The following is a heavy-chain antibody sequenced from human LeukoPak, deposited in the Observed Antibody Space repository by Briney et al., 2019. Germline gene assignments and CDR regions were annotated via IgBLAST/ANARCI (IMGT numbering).Heavy chain of an antibody. J-gene: IGHJ1*01. CDR1: GGSISSGGYY. CDR3: ARDSYDSSGYFEYFQH. CDR2: IYYSGST. V-gene: IGHV4-31*03. D-gene: IGHD3-22*01. Sequence: SQTLSLTCTVSGGSISSGGYYWSWIRLHPGKGLEWIGYIYYSGSTYYNPSLKSRVTISVDTSKNQFSLKLSSVTAADTAVYYCARDSYDSSGYFEYFQHWGQGTLVTVSS.